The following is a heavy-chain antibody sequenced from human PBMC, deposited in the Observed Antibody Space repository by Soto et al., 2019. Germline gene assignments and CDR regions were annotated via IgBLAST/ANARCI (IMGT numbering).Heavy chain of an antibody. CDR3: ARDRSDASRADSFDI. D-gene: IGHD6-25*01. CDR2: IYHGSAT. CDR1: GFSVSSTY. V-gene: IGHV3-53*01. Sequence: GGSLRLSCAVSGFSVSSTYMSWVRQAPGKGLEWVAVIYHGSATHYADSVTGRFTISRDNSKNTVYLQLNSLSAEDTAVYYGARDRSDASRADSFDIWGQGTMVTVSS. J-gene: IGHJ3*02.